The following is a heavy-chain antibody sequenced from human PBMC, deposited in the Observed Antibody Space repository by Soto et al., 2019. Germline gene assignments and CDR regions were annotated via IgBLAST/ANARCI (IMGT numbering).Heavy chain of an antibody. CDR3: ASGFGVWIAVAGFDY. CDR1: GGSISSSSYY. CDR2: IYYSGST. Sequence: PSETLSLTCTVSGGSISSSSYYWGWIRQPPGKGLEWIGSIYYSGSTYYNPSLKSRVTISVDTSKNQFSLKLSSVTAADTAVYYCASGFGVWIAVAGFDYWGQGTLVTVS. V-gene: IGHV4-39*01. D-gene: IGHD6-13*01. J-gene: IGHJ4*02.